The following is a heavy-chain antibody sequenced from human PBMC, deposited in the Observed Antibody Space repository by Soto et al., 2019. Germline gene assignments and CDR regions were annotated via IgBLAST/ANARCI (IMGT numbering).Heavy chain of an antibody. V-gene: IGHV5-51*01. D-gene: IGHD1-7*01. CDR3: ATGVGLPRPYYYGMDV. CDR2: IYPGDSDT. J-gene: IGHJ6*02. CDR1: GYSFTSYW. Sequence: GESLKISCKGSGYSFTSYWIGWVRQMPGKGLEWMGIIYPGDSDTRYSPSFQGQVTISADKSISTAYLQWSSLKASDTAMYYCATGVGLPRPYYYGMDVWGQGTTVTVSS.